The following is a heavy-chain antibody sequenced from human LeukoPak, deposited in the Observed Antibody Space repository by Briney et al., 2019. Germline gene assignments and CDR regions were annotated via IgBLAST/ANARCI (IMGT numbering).Heavy chain of an antibody. CDR3: ARESVVVPAAIWFDY. V-gene: IGHV4-4*07. J-gene: IGHJ4*02. Sequence: SETLSLTCTVSGGSISSYYWSWIRQPAGKGLEWIGRIYTSGSTNYNPSLKSRVTMSADTSKNQFSLKLSSVTAADTAVYYCARESVVVPAAIWFDYWGQGTLVTVSS. CDR2: IYTSGST. CDR1: GGSISSYY. D-gene: IGHD2-2*02.